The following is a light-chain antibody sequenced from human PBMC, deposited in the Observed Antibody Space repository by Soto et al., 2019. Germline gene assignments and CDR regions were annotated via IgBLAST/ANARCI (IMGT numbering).Light chain of an antibody. CDR3: QQYDNSPLT. V-gene: IGKV3-20*01. J-gene: IGKJ4*01. CDR2: GAS. Sequence: EMGLTQSPGTLSLSPGERATLSCRASQSVSSSFLAWYQQKPGQAPRLLIYGASSRATGIPDRFSGSGSGTDFTLTISRLEPEDFAVYYCQQYDNSPLTFGGGTKVEIK. CDR1: QSVSSSF.